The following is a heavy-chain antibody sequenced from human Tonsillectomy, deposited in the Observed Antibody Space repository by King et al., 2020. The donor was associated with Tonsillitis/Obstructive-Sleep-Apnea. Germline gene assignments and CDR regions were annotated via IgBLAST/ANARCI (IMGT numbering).Heavy chain of an antibody. V-gene: IGHV4-61*01. J-gene: IGHJ4*02. CDR2: IYYSGST. Sequence: VQLQESGPGLVKPSETQSLTCTVSGGSVSSGSYYWSWIRQPPGKGLEWIGYIYYSGSTNYNPSLKSRVTISVDTSKNQFSLKLSSVTAADTAVYYCARDRRRSFDYWGQGTLVNVSS. CDR1: GGSVSSGSYY. CDR3: ARDRRRSFDY.